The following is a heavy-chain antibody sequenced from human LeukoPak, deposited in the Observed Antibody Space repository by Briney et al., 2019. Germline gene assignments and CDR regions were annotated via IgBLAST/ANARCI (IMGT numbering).Heavy chain of an antibody. J-gene: IGHJ4*02. Sequence: SETLSLTCAVSGVSFNNYYWSWVRQTPGKGLEWIGEINHSGYTTDSPSLKSRVTLSIDTTRKQFSLKLRSVTVADTGIYYCTRMTTGHDYWGQGTLVTVSS. V-gene: IGHV4-34*01. CDR3: TRMTTGHDY. D-gene: IGHD4-17*01. CDR2: INHSGYT. CDR1: GVSFNNYY.